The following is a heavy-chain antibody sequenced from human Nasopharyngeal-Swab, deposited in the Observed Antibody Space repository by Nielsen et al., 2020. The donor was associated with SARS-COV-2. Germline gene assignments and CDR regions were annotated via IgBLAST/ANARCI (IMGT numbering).Heavy chain of an antibody. CDR2: ISDGGGST. CDR3: AKVLAAAVAYYYGMDV. V-gene: IGHV3-23*01. Sequence: GESLKISCAASGFTFRSYAMNWVRQAPGKGLEWVSGISDGGGSTSYADSAKGRFTISRDNSKKTLYLQMNSLTAEDTAVYYCAKVLAAAVAYYYGMDVWGQGTTVTVSS. CDR1: GFTFRSYA. D-gene: IGHD6-13*01. J-gene: IGHJ6*02.